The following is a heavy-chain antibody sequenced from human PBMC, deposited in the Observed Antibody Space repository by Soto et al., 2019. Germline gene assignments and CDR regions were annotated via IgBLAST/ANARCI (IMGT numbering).Heavy chain of an antibody. V-gene: IGHV3-30*04. CDR1: GFTFSSYA. CDR3: ARVRNGMDV. CDR2: ISYDGSNK. J-gene: IGHJ6*02. Sequence: GGSLRLSCAASGFTFSSYAMHWVRQAPGKGLEWVAVISYDGSNKYYADSVKGRFTISRDNSKNTLYLQMNSLRAEDTAVYYCARVRNGMDVWGQGITVTVSS.